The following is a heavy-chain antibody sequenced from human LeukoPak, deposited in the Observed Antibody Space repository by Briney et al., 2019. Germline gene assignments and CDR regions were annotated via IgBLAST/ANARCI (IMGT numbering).Heavy chain of an antibody. V-gene: IGHV1-2*02. CDR3: AREPPTDAFDI. CDR1: RYTFSDYF. Sequence: GASVKVSCKASRYTFSDYFMHWVRQAPGQGLEWMGWINPNSGGTHSAQKFQGRVTMTRDTSISTAYMELSRLRSDDTAVYYCAREPPTDAFDIWGQGTMVTVSS. J-gene: IGHJ3*02. CDR2: INPNSGGT.